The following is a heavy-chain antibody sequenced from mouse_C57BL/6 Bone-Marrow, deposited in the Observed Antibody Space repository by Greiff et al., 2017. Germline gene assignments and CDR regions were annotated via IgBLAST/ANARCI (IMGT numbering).Heavy chain of an antibody. CDR3: ARNVWAMDY. CDR1: GYTFTSYW. CDR2: IDPSDSYT. J-gene: IGHJ4*01. Sequence: QVQLQQPGAELVMPGASVKLSCKASGYTFTSYWMHWVKQRPGQGLEWIGEIDPSDSYTNYNQKVKGKSTLTVDKSSTTAYMQLSSLTSEDSAVYYCARNVWAMDYWGQGTSVTVSS. V-gene: IGHV1-69*01.